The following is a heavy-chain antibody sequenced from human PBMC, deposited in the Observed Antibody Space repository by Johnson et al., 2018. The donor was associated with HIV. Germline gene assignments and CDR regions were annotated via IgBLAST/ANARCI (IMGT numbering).Heavy chain of an antibody. CDR3: AKDGNLGVWYSDAFDV. Sequence: QVQLVESGGGVVQPGESLRLSCAASGFTFANYDMHWVRQAPGKGLEWVAFTAHDESITHYADSVKGRFTMSRDNSKSTLNLQMNSLRAEDTAIYYCAKDGNLGVWYSDAFDVWGQGTVVTVSS. D-gene: IGHD6-19*01. CDR2: TAHDESIT. V-gene: IGHV3-30*02. J-gene: IGHJ3*01. CDR1: GFTFANYD.